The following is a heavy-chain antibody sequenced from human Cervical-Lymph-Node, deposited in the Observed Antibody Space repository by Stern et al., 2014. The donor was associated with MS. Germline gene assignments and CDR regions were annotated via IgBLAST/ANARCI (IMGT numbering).Heavy chain of an antibody. D-gene: IGHD2/OR15-2a*01. J-gene: IGHJ2*01. V-gene: IGHV4-61*02. Sequence: QVQLQESGPGLVKPSQTLSLTCTVSGDSISGGTYSWSWFRQPAGKGLEWIGHIYKSGAPPYTPSRQSRVTLSVDTSKTQFSLRLTSASAADTAVYFCARVRTFTFLISPYWYFDLWGRGSLVTVSS. CDR1: GDSISGGTYS. CDR2: IYKSGAP. CDR3: ARVRTFTFLISPYWYFDL.